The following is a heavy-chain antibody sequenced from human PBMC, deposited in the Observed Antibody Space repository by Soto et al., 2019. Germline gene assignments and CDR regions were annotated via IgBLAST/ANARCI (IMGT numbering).Heavy chain of an antibody. J-gene: IGHJ6*02. CDR1: GDSVSSNSAA. CDR3: ARNYDFWSGYPYGMDV. D-gene: IGHD3-3*01. CDR2: TYYRSKWYN. V-gene: IGHV6-1*01. Sequence: QTLSLTCAISGDSVSSNSAAWNWIRQSPSRGLEWLGRTYYRSKWYNDYAVSVKSRITINPDTSKNQFSLQLNSVTPEDTAVYYCARNYDFWSGYPYGMDVWGQGTTVTVSS.